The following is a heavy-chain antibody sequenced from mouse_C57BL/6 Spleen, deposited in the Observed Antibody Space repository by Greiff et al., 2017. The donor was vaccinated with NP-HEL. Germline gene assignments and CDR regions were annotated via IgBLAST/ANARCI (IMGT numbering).Heavy chain of an antibody. CDR1: GYALSSSW. D-gene: IGHD2-5*01. Sequence: VQLQQSGPELVKPGASVKISCKASGYALSSSWMNWVKQRPGKGLEWIGRIYPGDGDTNYNGKFKGKATLTADKSSSTAYMQLSSLTSEDSAVYFCAKGPYYSNYVDFDYWGQGTTLTVSS. CDR2: IYPGDGDT. V-gene: IGHV1-82*01. CDR3: AKGPYYSNYVDFDY. J-gene: IGHJ2*01.